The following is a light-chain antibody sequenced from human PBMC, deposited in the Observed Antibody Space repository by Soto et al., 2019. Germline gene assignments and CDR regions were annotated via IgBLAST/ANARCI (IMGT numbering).Light chain of an antibody. V-gene: IGKV3D-15*01. CDR3: QQYHDWPLT. J-gene: IGKJ4*01. CDR2: DVS. Sequence: EIVMTQSPATLSVSPGERATLSCRASQSVSSNFAWYQQRPAQAPRLLIYDVSTRATGVPTRFSGSGFGTEFTLTISSLQSEDFAVYYCQQYHDWPLTVGGGTRVEIK. CDR1: QSVSSN.